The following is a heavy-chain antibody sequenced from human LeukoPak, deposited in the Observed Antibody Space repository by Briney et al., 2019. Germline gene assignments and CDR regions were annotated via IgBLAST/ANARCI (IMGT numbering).Heavy chain of an antibody. Sequence: PSETLSLTCTVSGGSFTDYYWGWIRQPPGKGLEWIGSIYYRGNTFYNPSLRNRVSISIDTSKGRFSLNLNSVTAADTAVYFCTRDREDRTQDSWGQGTLVTVS. J-gene: IGHJ4*02. CDR3: TRDREDRTQDS. CDR2: IYYRGNT. V-gene: IGHV4-39*07. CDR1: GGSFTDYY.